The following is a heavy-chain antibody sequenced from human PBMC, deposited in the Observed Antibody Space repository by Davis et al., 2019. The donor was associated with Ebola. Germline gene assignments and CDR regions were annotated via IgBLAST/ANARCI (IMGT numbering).Heavy chain of an antibody. J-gene: IGHJ4*02. CDR1: GGSLSSSSYY. Sequence: MPSETLSLTCTVSGGSLSSSSYYWDWIRQPPGKGLEWIGSIYYSGNTYYNPSLKSRVTISVDTSKNQFSLKLSSVTAADTAVYYCARQAADPFDYWGQGTLVTVSS. CDR3: ARQAADPFDY. V-gene: IGHV4-39*01. D-gene: IGHD6-13*01. CDR2: IYYSGNT.